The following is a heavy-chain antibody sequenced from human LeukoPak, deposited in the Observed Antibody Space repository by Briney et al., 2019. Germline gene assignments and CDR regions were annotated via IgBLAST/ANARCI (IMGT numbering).Heavy chain of an antibody. CDR3: ARDLCTNTICSFDY. J-gene: IGHJ4*02. CDR2: VSSSSSTM. V-gene: IGHV3-48*01. Sequence: GGSLRLSCAASGFTFSSYSMNWVRQAPGKGLEWVSYVSSSSSTMYYADSVKGRFTVSRDNAKNSLYLQMNSLRAEDTAVYYCARDLCTNTICSFDYWGQGTLVTVSS. D-gene: IGHD2-2*01. CDR1: GFTFSSYS.